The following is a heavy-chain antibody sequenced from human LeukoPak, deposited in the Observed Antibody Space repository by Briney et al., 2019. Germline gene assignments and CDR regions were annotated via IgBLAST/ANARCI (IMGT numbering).Heavy chain of an antibody. V-gene: IGHV3-7*01. CDR3: VRDFRSADY. CDR2: IRQDGSEK. CDR1: GFTFSSYW. Sequence: GGSLRLSCAASGFTFSSYWMSWVRQAPGKGLEWVANIRQDGSEKYYVDSVKGRYTISRDNARNTVYLQMNSLRVEDTAVYYCVRDFRSADYWGQGTLVTVSS. J-gene: IGHJ4*02.